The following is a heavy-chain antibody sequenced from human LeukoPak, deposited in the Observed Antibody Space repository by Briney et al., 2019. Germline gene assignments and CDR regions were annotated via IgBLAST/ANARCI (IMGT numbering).Heavy chain of an antibody. D-gene: IGHD3-3*01. CDR2: INPNSGGT. CDR3: ARGRGHDFWSGYPGWRRYGMDV. V-gene: IGHV1-2*02. CDR1: GYTFTDYY. Sequence: GASVKVSCKASGYTFTDYYMHWVRQAPGQGLEWMGWINPNSGGTNYAQKFQGRVTMTRDTSISTAYMELSSLRSDDTAVYYCARGRGHDFWSGYPGWRRYGMDVWGQGTTVTVSS. J-gene: IGHJ6*02.